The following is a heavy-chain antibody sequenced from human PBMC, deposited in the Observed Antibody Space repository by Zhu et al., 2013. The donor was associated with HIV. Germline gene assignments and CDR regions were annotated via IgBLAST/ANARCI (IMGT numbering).Heavy chain of an antibody. D-gene: IGHD3-10*01. Sequence: QVQLVQSGAEVKKPGSSVKVSCKASGGTFSSYAISWVRQAPGQGLEWMGGIIPIFGTANYAQKFQGRVTITADESTSTAYMELSSLRSEDTAVYYCARDGWVRKELNYYYGMDVWGQGTTVTVSS. CDR3: ARDGWVRKELNYYYGMDV. CDR1: GGTFSSYA. V-gene: IGHV1-69*01. CDR2: IIPIFGTA. J-gene: IGHJ6*02.